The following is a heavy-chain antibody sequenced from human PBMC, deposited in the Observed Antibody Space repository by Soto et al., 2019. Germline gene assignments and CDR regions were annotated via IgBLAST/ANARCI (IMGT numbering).Heavy chain of an antibody. CDR3: ARVAAGVSSSWYKGGMDV. CDR2: IIPILGIA. Sequence: SVKVSCKASGGTFSSYTISWVRQAPGQGLEWMGRIIPILGIANYAQKFQGRVTITADKSTSTAYMELSSLRSEDTAVYYCARVAAGVSSSWYKGGMDVWGQGTTVTVSS. V-gene: IGHV1-69*02. D-gene: IGHD6-13*01. CDR1: GGTFSSYT. J-gene: IGHJ6*02.